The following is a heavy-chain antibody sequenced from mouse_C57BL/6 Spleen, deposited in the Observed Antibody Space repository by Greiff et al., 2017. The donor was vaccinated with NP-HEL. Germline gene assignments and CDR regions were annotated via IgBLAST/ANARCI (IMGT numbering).Heavy chain of an antibody. CDR1: GFTFSSYA. Sequence: EVQLVESGGGLVKPGGSLKLSCAASGFTFSSYAMSWVRQTPEKRLEWVATISDGGSYTYYPDNVKGRFTISRDNAKNNLYLQMSHLKSEDTAMYYCARDGDGYYAYWGQGTTLTVSS. CDR3: ARDGDGYYAY. V-gene: IGHV5-4*01. CDR2: ISDGGSYT. D-gene: IGHD2-3*01. J-gene: IGHJ2*01.